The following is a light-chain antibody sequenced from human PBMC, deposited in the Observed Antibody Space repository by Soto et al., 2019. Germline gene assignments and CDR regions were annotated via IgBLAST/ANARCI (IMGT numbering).Light chain of an antibody. CDR2: EGS. CDR1: SSDVGRYNL. Sequence: QSALTQPASVSRSPGQSITISCTGTSSDVGRYNLVSWYQQHPGKAPKLMIYEGSKRPLGVSNRFSGSKSGNTASLSISGLQAEDEDDYYCCSYAGSRTYVVFGGGTKLTVL. J-gene: IGLJ2*01. CDR3: CSYAGSRTYVV. V-gene: IGLV2-23*01.